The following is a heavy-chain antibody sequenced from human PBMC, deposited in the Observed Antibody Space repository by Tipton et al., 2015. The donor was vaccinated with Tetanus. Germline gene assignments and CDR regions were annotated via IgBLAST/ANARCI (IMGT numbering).Heavy chain of an antibody. D-gene: IGHD3-10*01. J-gene: IGHJ4*02. Sequence: QLVQSGAEVKKPGASVKVSCKASGYTFTGYYMHWVRQAPGQGLEWMGWINPNSGGTNYAQKFQGRVTMTRDTSISTAYMEVRSLTYDDTAVYYCGRASGYHYGSGSYYSGEDYWGQGTLVTVSS. CDR3: GRASGYHYGSGSYYSGEDY. CDR1: GYTFTGYY. V-gene: IGHV1-2*02. CDR2: INPNSGGT.